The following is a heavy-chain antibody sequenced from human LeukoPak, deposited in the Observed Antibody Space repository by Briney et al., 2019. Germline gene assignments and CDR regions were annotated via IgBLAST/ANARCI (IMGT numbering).Heavy chain of an antibody. V-gene: IGHV4-38-2*02. CDR1: GYSISSGYY. Sequence: SETLSLTCTVSGYSISSGYYWGWIRQPPGKGLEWIGNIYHSGSTYYNPSLNSRVTISVDTSKNQFSLKLSSVTAADTAVYYCANRSGSYLYYFDYWGQGTLVTVSS. D-gene: IGHD3-10*01. CDR2: IYHSGST. CDR3: ANRSGSYLYYFDY. J-gene: IGHJ4*02.